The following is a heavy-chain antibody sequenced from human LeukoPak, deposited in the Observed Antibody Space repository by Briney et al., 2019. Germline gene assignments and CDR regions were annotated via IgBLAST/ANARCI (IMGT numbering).Heavy chain of an antibody. Sequence: GGSLRLSCAASGFTFSSYSMNWVRQAPGKGLEWVSSISSSSSYIYYADSVKGRFTISRDNAKNSLYLQMNSPRAEDTAVYYCARDMVVNAIRTWYFDLWGRGTLVTVSS. CDR1: GFTFSSYS. CDR2: ISSSSSYI. CDR3: ARDMVVNAIRTWYFDL. J-gene: IGHJ2*01. D-gene: IGHD2-21*01. V-gene: IGHV3-21*01.